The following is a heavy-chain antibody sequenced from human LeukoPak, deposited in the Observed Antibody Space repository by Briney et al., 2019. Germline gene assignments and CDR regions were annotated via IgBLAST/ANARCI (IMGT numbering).Heavy chain of an antibody. V-gene: IGHV4-59*01. Sequence: SETLSLTCTVSGGSISSYYWSWIRQPPGKGLEWIGYIYYSGSTNYNPSLKSRVTISVDTSKNQFSLKLSSVAAADTAVYYRARARDGHINNWFDPWGQGTLVTVSS. D-gene: IGHD5-24*01. CDR3: ARARDGHINNWFDP. CDR2: IYYSGST. J-gene: IGHJ5*02. CDR1: GGSISSYY.